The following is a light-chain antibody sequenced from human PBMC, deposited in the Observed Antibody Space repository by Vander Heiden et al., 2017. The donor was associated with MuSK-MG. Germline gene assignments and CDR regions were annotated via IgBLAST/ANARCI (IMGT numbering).Light chain of an antibody. CDR3: QKYSGAPLT. V-gene: IGKV1-27*01. J-gene: IGKJ4*01. CDR1: QGIRNY. CDR2: AAS. Sequence: DIQMTLSPSSLTASVGGRVTISCRASQGIRNYLAWYQQKPGKAPQLLIYAASTLQSGAPSRFSGSGSGTVFTLTINDLQPEDVATYYCQKYSGAPLTFGGGTKVEIK.